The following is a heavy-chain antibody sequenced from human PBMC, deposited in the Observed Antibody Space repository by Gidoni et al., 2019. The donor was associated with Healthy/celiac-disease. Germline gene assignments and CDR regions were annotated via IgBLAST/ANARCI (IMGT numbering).Heavy chain of an antibody. Sequence: QVQLVQSGAQVKTPRSSVKVFCKASGGTFSSNAISWVRQAPGQGLEWMGGIIPIFGTSNYAQKFHDRVTITADESTSTAYMELSSLRSEDTAVYYCARGKADDYGDLRAGYYFDYWGQGTLVTVSS. V-gene: IGHV1-69*01. CDR2: IIPIFGTS. CDR1: GGTFSSNA. J-gene: IGHJ4*02. CDR3: ARGKADDYGDLRAGYYFDY. D-gene: IGHD4-17*01.